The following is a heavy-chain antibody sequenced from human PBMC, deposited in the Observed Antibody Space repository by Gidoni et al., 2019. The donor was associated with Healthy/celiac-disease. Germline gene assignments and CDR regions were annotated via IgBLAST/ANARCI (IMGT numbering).Heavy chain of an antibody. CDR1: GFTFSSYG. CDR2: IWYDGSNK. J-gene: IGHJ6*02. Sequence: QVQLVESGGGVVQPGRSLRLSCAASGFTFSSYGMHWVRQAPGKGLEWVAVIWYDGSNKYYADSVKGRFTISRDNSKNTLYLQMNSLRAEDTAVYYCARDDSSSSRGMDVWGQGTTVTVSS. D-gene: IGHD6-6*01. V-gene: IGHV3-33*01. CDR3: ARDDSSSSRGMDV.